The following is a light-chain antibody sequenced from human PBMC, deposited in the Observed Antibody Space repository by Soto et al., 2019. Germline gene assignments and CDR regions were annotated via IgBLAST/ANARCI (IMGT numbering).Light chain of an antibody. CDR1: QGIAPY. Sequence: DVQMTQSPSSLSAFVGDRVTITCRASQGIAPYLAWFQQKPGKVPKLLIYATSTLQSGVPSRFSGSGSGTDFTLTINSLHPEDVGTYYCQKYTSAPLTLGGGTKVDIK. V-gene: IGKV1-27*01. CDR2: ATS. CDR3: QKYTSAPLT. J-gene: IGKJ4*01.